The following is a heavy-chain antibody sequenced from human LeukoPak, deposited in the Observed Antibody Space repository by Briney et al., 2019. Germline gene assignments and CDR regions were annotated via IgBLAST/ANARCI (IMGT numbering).Heavy chain of an antibody. D-gene: IGHD3-3*01. CDR1: GFIFSSYS. CDR3: ARDSITIFGVLNY. V-gene: IGHV3-48*01. J-gene: IGHJ4*02. CDR2: ISSSSSTI. Sequence: GGSLRLSCAASGFIFSSYSMNWVRQAPGKGLEWVSYISSSSSTIYYADSVKGRSTISRDNAKNSLYLQMNSLRAEDTAVYYCARDSITIFGVLNYWGQGTLVTVSS.